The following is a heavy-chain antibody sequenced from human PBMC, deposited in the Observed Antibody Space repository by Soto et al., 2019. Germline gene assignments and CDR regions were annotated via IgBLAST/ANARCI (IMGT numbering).Heavy chain of an antibody. CDR3: ARGVAGTGFDL. CDR1: GDSVSSNTAA. J-gene: IGHJ4*02. V-gene: IGHV6-1*01. CDR2: TYYRSNWRH. Sequence: SQTLSLTCAISGDSVSSNTAAWNWIRSSPSRGLEWLGRTYYRSNWRHDYAVSVKSRTTVNPDTSKNHFSLRLNSVTPDDTAVSYCARGVAGTGFDLWGQGTLVTVS. D-gene: IGHD6-19*01.